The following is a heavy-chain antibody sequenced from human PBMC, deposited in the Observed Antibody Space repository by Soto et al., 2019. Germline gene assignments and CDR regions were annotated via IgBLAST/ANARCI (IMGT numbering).Heavy chain of an antibody. CDR3: AKGLWFGDPRVYYYGMDV. J-gene: IGHJ6*02. V-gene: IGHV3-30*18. CDR2: ISYDGSNK. Sequence: GGSLRLSCAASGFTFSSYGMHWVRQAPGKGLEWVAVISYDGSNKYDADSVKGRFTISRDNSKNTLYLQMNSLRAEDTAVYYCAKGLWFGDPRVYYYGMDVWGQGTKVTVSS. D-gene: IGHD3-10*01. CDR1: GFTFSSYG.